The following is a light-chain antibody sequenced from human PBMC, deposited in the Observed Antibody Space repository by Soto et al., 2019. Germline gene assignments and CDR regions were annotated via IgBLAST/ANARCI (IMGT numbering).Light chain of an antibody. CDR1: RSISNY. J-gene: IGKJ1*01. V-gene: IGKV1-39*01. CDR2: AAS. Sequence: DIQMTQSPSSLSASVGDRVTITCRASRSISNYLNWYQQKSGKAPRLLIYAASSLQPGVPSRFSGTGTGREFALTITSLQPEDSATYYSQQSYSVSRFGHGTRVDLK. CDR3: QQSYSVSR.